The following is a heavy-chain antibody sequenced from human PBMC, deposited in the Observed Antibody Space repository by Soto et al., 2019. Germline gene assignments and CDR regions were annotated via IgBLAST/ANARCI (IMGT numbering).Heavy chain of an antibody. CDR2: ISGSGGST. Sequence: SLRLSCAASGFTFSSYAMSWVRQAPGKGLEWVSAISGSGGSTYYADSVKGRFTISRDNSKNTLYLQMNSLRAEDTAVYYCAKVLFLEWYDSGEYFQHWGQGTLVTVSS. J-gene: IGHJ1*01. V-gene: IGHV3-23*01. CDR1: GFTFSSYA. CDR3: AKVLFLEWYDSGEYFQH. D-gene: IGHD3-3*01.